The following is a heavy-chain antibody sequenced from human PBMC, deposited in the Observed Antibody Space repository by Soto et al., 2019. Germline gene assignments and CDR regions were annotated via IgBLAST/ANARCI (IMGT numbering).Heavy chain of an antibody. CDR1: GTIFSSYT. D-gene: IGHD3-16*01. CDR3: ARGLGGRMDD. CDR2: IIPILGET. V-gene: IGHV1-69*08. Sequence: QVQLVQSGAEVKKPGSSVRVSCKASGTIFSSYTISWVRQAPGKGLEWMGRIIPILGETNSAQKFQDRVKLTADKCTNSAYMELNSLRVEDTAVYYCARGLGGRMDDWGQGTTVTVSS. J-gene: IGHJ6*02.